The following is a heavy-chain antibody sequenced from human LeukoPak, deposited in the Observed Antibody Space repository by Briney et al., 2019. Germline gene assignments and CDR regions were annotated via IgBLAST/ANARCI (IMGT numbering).Heavy chain of an antibody. CDR3: ARGLGPKYYYGSGDRNDSDY. V-gene: IGHV3-30*02. D-gene: IGHD3-10*01. CDR2: IRYDGSNK. CDR1: GFTFSSYG. Sequence: GGSLRLSCAASGFTFSSYGMHWVRQAPGKGLEWVAFIRYDGSNKYYADSVKGRFTISRDNSKNTLYLQMNSLRAEDAAVYYCARGLGPKYYYGSGDRNDSDYWGQGTLVTVSS. J-gene: IGHJ4*02.